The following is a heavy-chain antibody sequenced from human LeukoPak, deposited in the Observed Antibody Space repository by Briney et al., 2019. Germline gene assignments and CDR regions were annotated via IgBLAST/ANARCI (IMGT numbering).Heavy chain of an antibody. V-gene: IGHV1-8*01. CDR3: ARVGGTYYDFWSGPKGGMDV. CDR2: MNPNSGNT. D-gene: IGHD3-3*01. CDR1: GYTFTSYD. Sequence: GASVKVSCKASGYTFTSYDINWVRQATGQGLEWMGWMNPNSGNTGYAQKFQGRVTITADKSTSTAYMELSSLRSEDTAVYYCARVGGTYYDFWSGPKGGMDVWGQGTTVTVSS. J-gene: IGHJ6*02.